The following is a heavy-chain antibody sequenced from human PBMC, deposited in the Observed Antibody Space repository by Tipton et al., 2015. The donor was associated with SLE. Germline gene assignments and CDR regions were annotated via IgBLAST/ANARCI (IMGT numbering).Heavy chain of an antibody. CDR1: GSTFGNYE. Sequence: GSLRLSCAASGSTFGNYEMVWVRQAPGKGLEWISYISRSGGTIYYSDSVKGRFTVSRDDAKKSVFLQMNRLRVEDTAVYYCAGAAYGEKYWAGWFDPWGQGTLVTVS. D-gene: IGHD2-8*02. CDR3: AGAAYGEKYWAGWFDP. CDR2: ISRSGGTI. J-gene: IGHJ5*02. V-gene: IGHV3-48*03.